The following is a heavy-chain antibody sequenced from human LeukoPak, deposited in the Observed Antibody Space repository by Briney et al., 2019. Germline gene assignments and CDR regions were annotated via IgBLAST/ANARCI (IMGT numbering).Heavy chain of an antibody. V-gene: IGHV3-30*04. D-gene: IGHD3-3*01. CDR1: GFTFSSYA. CDR3: AKSVAIYFYYGLDV. J-gene: IGHJ6*02. Sequence: SGGSLRLSCAASGFTFSSYAMHWVRQAPGKGLEWVAVISYDGSNKYYADSVKGRFTISRDNSKNTLYLQMNSLRAEDTAPYYCAKSVAIYFYYGLDVWGQGTTVTVSS. CDR2: ISYDGSNK.